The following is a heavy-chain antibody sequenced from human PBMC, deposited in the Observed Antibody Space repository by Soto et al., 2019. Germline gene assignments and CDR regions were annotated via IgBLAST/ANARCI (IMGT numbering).Heavy chain of an antibody. Sequence: SESLSLTFSPSGGCISSADYPSTGSRHSPGTGLDWMGYIFHSGTTYYNQSLKGRLIISIENYKNQFSLRLTSVTAADSALYFCAREPYLPKDRNDFWGQGTQVPVYS. J-gene: IGHJ4*02. V-gene: IGHV4-30-4*01. CDR3: AREPYLPKDRNDF. CDR1: GGCISSADYP. CDR2: IFHSGTT.